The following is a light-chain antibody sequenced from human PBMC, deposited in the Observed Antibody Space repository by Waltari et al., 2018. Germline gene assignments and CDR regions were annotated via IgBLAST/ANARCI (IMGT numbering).Light chain of an antibody. CDR2: GAS. J-gene: IGKJ1*01. CDR1: QSVSSN. V-gene: IGKV3-15*01. CDR3: QQYNNWWT. Sequence: EIVMTQSPATLSVSQGERAPLPCRASQSVSSNLAWYQQKPGQAPRLLIYGASTRATGIPARFSGSGSGTEFTLTISSLQSEDFAVYYCQQYNNWWTFGQGTKVEIK.